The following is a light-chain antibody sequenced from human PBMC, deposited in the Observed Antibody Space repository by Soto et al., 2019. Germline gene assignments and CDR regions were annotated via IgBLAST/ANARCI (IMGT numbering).Light chain of an antibody. V-gene: IGKV3-20*01. J-gene: IGKJ1*01. CDR1: HSVTSNY. Sequence: ERVWTQSPGTLSLSPGERATLSCRSSHSVTSNYLAWYQQKPGQAPRLLIYDVSSRATGIPDRFSGSGSGTDFTLSISRLEPVDFAVYYCQQYGISPTFGQGTKVEIK. CDR2: DVS. CDR3: QQYGISPT.